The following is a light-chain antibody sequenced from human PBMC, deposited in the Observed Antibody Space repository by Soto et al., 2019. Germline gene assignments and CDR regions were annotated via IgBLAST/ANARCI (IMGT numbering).Light chain of an antibody. V-gene: IGLV2-14*03. CDR1: SSDVGGYNS. CDR3: SSYTCSSTNV. CDR2: DVG. Sequence: QSALTQPASVSGSPGQSITISCTGNSSDVGGYNSVSWYQHHLCKAPKIILYDVGVRPPGVSKRFSGSKSGNTASLTISGLQAVDEADYYCSSYTCSSTNVFGTGTKVTVL. J-gene: IGLJ1*01.